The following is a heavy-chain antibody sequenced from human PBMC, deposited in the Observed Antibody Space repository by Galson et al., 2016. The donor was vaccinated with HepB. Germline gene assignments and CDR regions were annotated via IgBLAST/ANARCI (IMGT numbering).Heavy chain of an antibody. Sequence: SLRLSCAASGFTFSRHVIHWVRQAPGTGLEFVSGISFNVGTTYYGRSVEGRVSISRDNSKNKVDIHLGCLRPEYTGMYYCVREHCQRNTGLDYWGQGTLVTV. D-gene: IGHD1-14*01. J-gene: IGHJ4*02. V-gene: IGHV3-64*01. CDR2: ISFNVGTT. CDR1: GFTFSRHV. CDR3: VREHCQRNTGLDY.